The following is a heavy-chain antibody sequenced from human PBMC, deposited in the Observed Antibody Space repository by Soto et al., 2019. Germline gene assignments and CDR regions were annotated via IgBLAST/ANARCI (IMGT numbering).Heavy chain of an antibody. CDR2: IWYDGSNK. D-gene: IGHD6-6*01. V-gene: IGHV3-33*01. J-gene: IGHJ6*02. CDR1: GFTFSSYG. CDR3: ARGLAARPFGMDV. Sequence: QVQLVESGGGVVQPGRSLRLSCAASGFTFSSYGMHWVRQAPGKGLEWVAVIWYDGSNKYYADSVKGRFTISRDNSKNTLYLQMNSLRAEDTAVSYCARGLAARPFGMDVWGQGTTVTVSS.